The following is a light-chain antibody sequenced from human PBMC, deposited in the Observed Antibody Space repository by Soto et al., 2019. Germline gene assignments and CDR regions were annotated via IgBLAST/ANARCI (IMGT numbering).Light chain of an antibody. Sequence: EVVTTQSPATLSVSPGERATLSGRASESVSSNLAWYQQKPGQAPRLLIYGASNRATAIPARFSGSGSGTEFTLTINSLQSEDFAVYYCQQYNKWPPRTFGQGTKV. CDR1: ESVSSN. J-gene: IGKJ1*01. CDR3: QQYNKWPPRT. CDR2: GAS. V-gene: IGKV3-15*01.